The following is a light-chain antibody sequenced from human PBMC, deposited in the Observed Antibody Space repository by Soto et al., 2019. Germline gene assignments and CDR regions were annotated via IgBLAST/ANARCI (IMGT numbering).Light chain of an antibody. CDR1: SSDVGGYNY. J-gene: IGLJ2*01. CDR2: EVS. V-gene: IGLV2-8*01. Sequence: QSALTQPPSASGSPGQSVTISCTGTSSDVGGYNYVSWYQQHPGKAPKLMISEVSKRPSGVPDRFSGSKSGNTASLTVSGLQAEDEADYYCCSFAANNNLVFGGGTKLTVL. CDR3: CSFAANNNLV.